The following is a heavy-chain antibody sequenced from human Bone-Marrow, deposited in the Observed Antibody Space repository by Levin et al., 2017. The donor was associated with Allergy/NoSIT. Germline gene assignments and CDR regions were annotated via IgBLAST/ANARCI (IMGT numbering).Heavy chain of an antibody. Sequence: AGGSLRLSCAASGFIFSNYAMNWVRQAPGKGLEWVAYITSAGTTTYYAASVKGRFTISRDNAKNSLFLQMNSLRAEDTAVYYCARSAVSVAAGWFDPWGQGTQVTLSS. CDR3: ARSAVSVAAGWFDP. V-gene: IGHV3-48*03. D-gene: IGHD5/OR15-5a*01. CDR2: ITSAGTTT. CDR1: GFIFSNYA. J-gene: IGHJ5*02.